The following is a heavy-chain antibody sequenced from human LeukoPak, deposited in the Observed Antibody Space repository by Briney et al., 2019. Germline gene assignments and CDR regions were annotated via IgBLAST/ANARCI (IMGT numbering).Heavy chain of an antibody. CDR2: INPSGGST. CDR1: GYTFTSYY. Sequence: ASVKVSCKASGYTFTSYYMHWVRQAPGQGLEWMGIINPSGGSTSYAQKFQGRVTMTRDTSTSTVYMELSSLRSEDTAVYYCARSSGWYNYYYYYMDVWGKGTTVAVSS. J-gene: IGHJ6*03. D-gene: IGHD6-19*01. V-gene: IGHV1-46*03. CDR3: ARSSGWYNYYYYYMDV.